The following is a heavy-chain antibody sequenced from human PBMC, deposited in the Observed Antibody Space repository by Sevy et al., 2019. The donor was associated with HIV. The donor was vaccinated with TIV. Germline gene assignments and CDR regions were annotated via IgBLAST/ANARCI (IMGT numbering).Heavy chain of an antibody. D-gene: IGHD6-19*01. CDR1: GFTFSDHY. Sequence: GGSLRLSCVASGFTFSDHYMEWVRQAPGKGLEWVGRTRNKADGYTTEYAVSVKGRFTISRDESKNSLYVQMNSLKTKDTAVYDCATHAGIAVAGRVFDYWGQGTLVTVSS. CDR3: ATHAGIAVAGRVFDY. CDR2: TRNKADGYTT. V-gene: IGHV3-72*01. J-gene: IGHJ4*02.